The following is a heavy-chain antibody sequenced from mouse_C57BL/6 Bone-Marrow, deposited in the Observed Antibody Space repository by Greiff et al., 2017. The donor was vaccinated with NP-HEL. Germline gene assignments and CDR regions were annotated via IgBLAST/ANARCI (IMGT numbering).Heavy chain of an antibody. CDR3: ALKPLFSYYAMDY. CDR2: IYPGSGST. V-gene: IGHV1-55*01. Sequence: QVQLQQPGAELVKPGASVKMSCKASGYTFTSYWITWVKQRPGQGLEWIGDIYPGSGSTNYNEKFKSKATLTVDTSSSTAYMQLSSLTSEDSAVYYCALKPLFSYYAMDYWGQGTSVTVSS. D-gene: IGHD6-5*01. J-gene: IGHJ4*01. CDR1: GYTFTSYW.